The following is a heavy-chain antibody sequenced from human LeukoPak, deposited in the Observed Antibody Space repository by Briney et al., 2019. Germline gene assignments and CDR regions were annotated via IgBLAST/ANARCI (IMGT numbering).Heavy chain of an antibody. Sequence: GESLKISCKGSGYTFTNYWVAWVRQMPGKGLVWMGIIYPADSDIRYSPSFQGQVTISADKSISTAYLQWSSLKASDTAMYYCAKGFSGTYYGIDVWGQGTTVTVSS. CDR2: IYPADSDI. CDR1: GYTFTNYW. CDR3: AKGFSGTYYGIDV. V-gene: IGHV5-51*01. D-gene: IGHD3-10*01. J-gene: IGHJ6*02.